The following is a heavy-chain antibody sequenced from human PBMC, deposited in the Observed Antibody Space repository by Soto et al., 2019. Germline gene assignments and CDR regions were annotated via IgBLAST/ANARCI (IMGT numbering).Heavy chain of an antibody. D-gene: IGHD2-15*01. J-gene: IGHJ4*02. CDR2: ISSAAAVI. V-gene: IGHV3-11*01. CDR1: GFTFSDSY. CDR3: ATVRW. Sequence: QLQLVESGGKLVKPGGSLRLSCEASGFTFSDSYMTWIRQAPGKGLEWISYISSAAAVIRYADSVKGRFTISRDNAKKSLYLQMNSPRAEDTAVYYCATVRWWGQGTLVTVSS.